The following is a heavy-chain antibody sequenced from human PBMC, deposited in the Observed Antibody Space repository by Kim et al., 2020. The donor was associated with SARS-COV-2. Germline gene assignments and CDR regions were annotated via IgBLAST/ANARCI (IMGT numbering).Heavy chain of an antibody. D-gene: IGHD6-19*01. J-gene: IGHJ5*02. CDR2: IYYTGAT. V-gene: IGHV4-30-4*01. CDR1: GGSISSVGYY. Sequence: SETLSLTCTVSGGSISSVGYYWSWIRQFPGKGLEWIGYIYYTGATHYNLSLKSRVTISVDTSKNQFSLKMTSVTAADTAVYYCARDVALGSGNDDSFAPWGQGTLVAVSS. CDR3: ARDVALGSGNDDSFAP.